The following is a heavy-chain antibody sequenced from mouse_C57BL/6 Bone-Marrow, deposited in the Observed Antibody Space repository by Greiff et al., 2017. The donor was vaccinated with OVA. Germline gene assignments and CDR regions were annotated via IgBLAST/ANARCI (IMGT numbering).Heavy chain of an antibody. CDR1: GYTFTSYG. Sequence: VKLQESGAELARPGASVKLSCKASGYTFTSYGISWVKQRTGQGLEWIGEIYPRSGNTYYNEKFKGKATLTADKSSSTAYMELRSLTSEDSAVYFCATLLLLWAMDYWGQGTSVTVSS. J-gene: IGHJ4*01. D-gene: IGHD1-1*01. CDR3: ATLLLLWAMDY. CDR2: IYPRSGNT. V-gene: IGHV1-81*01.